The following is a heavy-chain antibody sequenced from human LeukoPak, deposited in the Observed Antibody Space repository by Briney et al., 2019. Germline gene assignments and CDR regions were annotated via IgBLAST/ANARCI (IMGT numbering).Heavy chain of an antibody. D-gene: IGHD3-22*01. Sequence: GGSLRLSCAASGFTFSSYAMSWVRQAPGKGLEWVSAISGSGGSTYYADSVKGRFTISRDNSKNTLYLQMNSLRAEDTAVYYCVKTYYYDSSGYLRWFYFDYWGQGTLVTVSS. CDR2: ISGSGGST. CDR1: GFTFSSYA. J-gene: IGHJ4*02. CDR3: VKTYYYDSSGYLRWFYFDY. V-gene: IGHV3-23*01.